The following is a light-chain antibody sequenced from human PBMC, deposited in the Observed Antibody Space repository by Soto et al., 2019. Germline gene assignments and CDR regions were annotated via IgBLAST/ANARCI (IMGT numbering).Light chain of an antibody. CDR1: QSVSSN. Sequence: IVMTQSPATLSVPPGERATLSCRASQSVSSNLVWYQQKPGQAPRLLIYGASTRATGIPARFSGSGSGTEFTLTISSLQSEDFAVYYCQQYKKWPRTFGHGTKVDIK. CDR2: GAS. CDR3: QQYKKWPRT. J-gene: IGKJ1*01. V-gene: IGKV3-15*01.